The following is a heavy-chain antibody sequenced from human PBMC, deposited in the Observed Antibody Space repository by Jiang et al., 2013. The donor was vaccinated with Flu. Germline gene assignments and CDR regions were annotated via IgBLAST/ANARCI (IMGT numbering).Heavy chain of an antibody. J-gene: IGHJ4*02. CDR1: GFSLSTSGVG. Sequence: KPTQTLTLTCTFSGFSLSTSGVGVGWIRQPPGKALEWLALIYWDDDKRYSPSLKSRLTISKDTSKSRVVLTMTNMDPVDTATYYCARTDNDFWSGSTTGGFDYWGQGTLVTVSS. V-gene: IGHV2-5*02. D-gene: IGHD3-3*01. CDR2: IYWDDDK. CDR3: ARTDNDFWSGSTTGGFDY.